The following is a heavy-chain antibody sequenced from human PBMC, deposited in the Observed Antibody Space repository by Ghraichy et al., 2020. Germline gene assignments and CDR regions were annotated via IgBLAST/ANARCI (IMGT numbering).Heavy chain of an antibody. CDR3: ARAHQYCSGGSCYGLDY. J-gene: IGHJ4*02. CDR1: GFTFSSYS. CDR2: ISSSSYI. V-gene: IGHV3-21*01. D-gene: IGHD2-15*01. Sequence: GGSLRLSCAASGFTFSSYSMNWVRQAPGKGLEWVSSISSSSYIYYADSVKGRFTISRDNAKNSLYLQMNSLRAEDTAVYYCARAHQYCSGGSCYGLDYWGQGTLVTVSS.